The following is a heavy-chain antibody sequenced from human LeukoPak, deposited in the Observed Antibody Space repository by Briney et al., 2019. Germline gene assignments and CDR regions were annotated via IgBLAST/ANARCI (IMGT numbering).Heavy chain of an antibody. V-gene: IGHV4-34*09. Sequence: SETLSLTCAVYGGSFSGYYWSWIRQPPGKGLEWIGEISHSGSTYYNPSLKSRVTISVDTSKNQFSLKLSSVTAADTAVYYCARGDLLPGFDYWGQGTLVTVSS. D-gene: IGHD1-14*01. CDR1: GGSFSGYY. J-gene: IGHJ4*02. CDR3: ARGDLLPGFDY. CDR2: ISHSGST.